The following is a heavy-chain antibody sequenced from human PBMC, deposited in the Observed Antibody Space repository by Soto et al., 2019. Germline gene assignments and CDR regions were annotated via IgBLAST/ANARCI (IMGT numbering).Heavy chain of an antibody. Sequence: ASVKVSCKASGYTFTSYYINWVRQATGQGLECMGWMNPNSGNTGYAQKFQGRVTMTRNTYISTAYMELSSLRSEDTAVYYCARTVATYYDFWSGYMGYYYYYGMDVWGQGTTVTVSS. CDR1: GYTFTSYY. CDR3: ARTVATYYDFWSGYMGYYYYYGMDV. CDR2: MNPNSGNT. D-gene: IGHD3-3*01. J-gene: IGHJ6*02. V-gene: IGHV1-8*01.